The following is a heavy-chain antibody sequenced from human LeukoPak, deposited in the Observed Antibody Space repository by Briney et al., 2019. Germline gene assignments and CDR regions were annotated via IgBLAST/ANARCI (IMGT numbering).Heavy chain of an antibody. Sequence: PSQTLSLTCTVSGDSINGVNYYWSWIRQHPGKGLEWIGHIYYSGSTNYNPSLKSRVSISVDTSKNQFSLNLSSVTAADTAVYYCARDRHYYYMDVWGKGTTVTVSS. CDR3: ARDRHYYYMDV. V-gene: IGHV4-31*03. J-gene: IGHJ6*03. CDR2: IYYSGST. CDR1: GDSINGVNYY.